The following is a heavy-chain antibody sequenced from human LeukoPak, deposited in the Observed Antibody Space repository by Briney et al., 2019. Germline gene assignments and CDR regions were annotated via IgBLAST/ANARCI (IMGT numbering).Heavy chain of an antibody. CDR2: INAGNGNT. D-gene: IGHD3-10*01. J-gene: IGHJ4*02. CDR3: AKVGSPLWFGELYFDY. V-gene: IGHV1-3*01. CDR1: GYTFTGYY. Sequence: ASVKVSCKASGYTFTGYYMHWVRQAPGQGLEWMGWINAGNGNTKYSQKFQGRVTITRDTSASTAYMELSSLRSEDTAVYYCAKVGSPLWFGELYFDYWGQGTLVTVSS.